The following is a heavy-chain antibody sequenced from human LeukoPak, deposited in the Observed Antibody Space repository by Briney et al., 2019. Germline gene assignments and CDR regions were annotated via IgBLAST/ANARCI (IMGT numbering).Heavy chain of an antibody. V-gene: IGHV5-51*01. D-gene: IGHD3-22*01. CDR3: ARHSPYYDSSGYCDY. CDR1: GYSFTSYW. CDR2: IYPGDSDT. Sequence: GESLQISFKGSGYSFTSYWIGWVRPMPGKGLEWMGIIYPGDSDTRYSPSFQGQVTISADKSISTSYLQWSSLKASDTAMYYCARHSPYYDSSGYCDYWGQGTLVTVSS. J-gene: IGHJ4*02.